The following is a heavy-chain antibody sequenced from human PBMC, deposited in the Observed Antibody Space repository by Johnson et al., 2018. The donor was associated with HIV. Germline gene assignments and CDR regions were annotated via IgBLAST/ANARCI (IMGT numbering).Heavy chain of an antibody. CDR2: IRYDGSNK. J-gene: IGHJ3*02. CDR1: GFTFNTYG. CDR3: AKALGELKRYDAFDI. Sequence: QVRLVESGGGVVQPGGSLRLSCTASGFTFNTYGMHWVRQAPGKGLEWVAFIRYDGSNKYYVDSVKGRFTISRDNSKYSLFLQMNSLRAEDTAVYYCAKALGELKRYDAFDIWGHGTMVTVSS. V-gene: IGHV3-30*02. D-gene: IGHD3-10*01.